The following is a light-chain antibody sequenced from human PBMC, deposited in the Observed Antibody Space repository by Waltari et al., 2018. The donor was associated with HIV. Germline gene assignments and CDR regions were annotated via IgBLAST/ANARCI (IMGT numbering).Light chain of an antibody. CDR1: SSNIGSDY. CDR2: RDD. J-gene: IGLJ2*01. Sequence: QSVLTQPPSASATPGQRVTISCSGGSSNIGSDYVCWFQQLPGMAPRLLINRDDQRPSGVPDRFSGSKSGTSASLAISGLRPEDEANYYFSTWDDSLSGVVFGGGTKVTVL. CDR3: STWDDSLSGVV. V-gene: IGLV1-47*01.